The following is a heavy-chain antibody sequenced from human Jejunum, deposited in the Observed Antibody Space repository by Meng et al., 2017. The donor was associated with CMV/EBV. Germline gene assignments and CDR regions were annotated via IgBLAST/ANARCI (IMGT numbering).Heavy chain of an antibody. J-gene: IGHJ4*02. V-gene: IGHV4-4*02. CDR1: GGSIRNEQW. CDR3: TTLYGDSIS. Sequence: QVQLQASGPGLVKPSGTLALTCDVSGGSIRNEQWWSGVRQAPGKGLEWIGEIYHSGRTNYNPSVKSRVSMSVDKSQNHFSLRLSSVTAADTAVYYCTTLYGDSISWGQGTLVTVSS. CDR2: IYHSGRT. D-gene: IGHD4-17*01.